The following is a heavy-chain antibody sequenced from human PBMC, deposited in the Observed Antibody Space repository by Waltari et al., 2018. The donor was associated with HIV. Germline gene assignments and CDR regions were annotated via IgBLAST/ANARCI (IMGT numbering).Heavy chain of an antibody. CDR1: GFTFSSYA. J-gene: IGHJ4*02. CDR3: ANVPRWLHPVVDY. Sequence: EVQLLESGGGLVQPGGSLRLSCAASGFTFSSYAMSWVRQAPGKGLEWVSAIRGSGGSTYYADSGKGRFTISRDNSKNTLYLQMNSLRAEDTAVYYCANVPRWLHPVVDYWGQGTLVTVSS. CDR2: IRGSGGST. D-gene: IGHD5-12*01. V-gene: IGHV3-23*01.